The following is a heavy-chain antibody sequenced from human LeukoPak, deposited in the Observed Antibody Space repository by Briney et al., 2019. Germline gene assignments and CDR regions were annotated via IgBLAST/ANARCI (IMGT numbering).Heavy chain of an antibody. V-gene: IGHV1-18*01. Sequence: EASVNVTCKTSGYTFTNFAITWVRQAPGQGLEWMGWISAYNGKTKYAEKFQGRVTMTTETSTTTAYMELRSLRSDDTAVYYCATVEYCGGNCEDDAFDIWGHRTEVTVS. CDR1: GYTFTNFA. D-gene: IGHD2-21*02. CDR3: ATVEYCGGNCEDDAFDI. CDR2: ISAYNGKT. J-gene: IGHJ3*02.